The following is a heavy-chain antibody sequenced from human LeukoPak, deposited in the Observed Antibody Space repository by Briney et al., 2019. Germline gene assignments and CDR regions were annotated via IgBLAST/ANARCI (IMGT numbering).Heavy chain of an antibody. D-gene: IGHD6-19*01. CDR1: GGSISSYY. Sequence: SETLSLTCTVSGGSISSYYWSWIRQPPGKGLEWIGYIYYSGSTDYNPSLKSRVTISVDTSKNQFSLKLSSVTAADTAVYYCARDTSSGIDYWGQGTLVTVSS. CDR3: ARDTSSGIDY. CDR2: IYYSGST. V-gene: IGHV4-59*01. J-gene: IGHJ4*02.